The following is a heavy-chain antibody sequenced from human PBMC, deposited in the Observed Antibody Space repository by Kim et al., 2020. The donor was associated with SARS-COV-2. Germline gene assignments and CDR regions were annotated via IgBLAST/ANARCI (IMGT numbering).Heavy chain of an antibody. CDR2: INHSGST. D-gene: IGHD5-18*01. CDR3: ARTVRGYSYGYRGGNDY. V-gene: IGHV4-34*01. CDR1: GGSFSGYY. J-gene: IGHJ4*02. Sequence: SETLSLTCAVYGGSFSGYYWSWIRQPPGKGLEWIGEINHSGSTNYNPSLKSRVTISVDTSKNQFSLKLSSVTAADTAVYYCARTVRGYSYGYRGGNDYWGQGTLVTVSS.